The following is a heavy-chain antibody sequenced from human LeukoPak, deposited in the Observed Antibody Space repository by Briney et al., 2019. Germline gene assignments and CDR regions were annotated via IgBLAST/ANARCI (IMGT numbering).Heavy chain of an antibody. V-gene: IGHV4-59*11. D-gene: IGHD1-1*01. CDR2: IYYSGST. J-gene: IGHJ3*02. Sequence: SETLSLTCTVSGGSISSHYWSWIRQPPGQGLEWIGYIYYSGSTNYNPSLKSRVTISVDTSKNQFSLKLSSVTAADTAVYYCARDLGGIDAFDIWGQGTMVTVSS. CDR3: ARDLGGIDAFDI. CDR1: GGSISSHY.